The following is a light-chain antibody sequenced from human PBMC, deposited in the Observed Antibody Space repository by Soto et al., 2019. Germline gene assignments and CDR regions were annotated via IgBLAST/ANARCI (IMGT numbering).Light chain of an antibody. CDR3: QHRSNWRMYT. CDR1: QSVAGY. V-gene: IGKV3-11*01. J-gene: IGKJ2*01. Sequence: ELVLTQSPATLSLSPGESATLSCRASQSVAGYLAWYQQKPGQGPRLLIYDSSTRATGTPARFRGSASGTAVSLPIRSLEPEDFAIDICQHRSNWRMYTFGPGTKLEIK. CDR2: DSS.